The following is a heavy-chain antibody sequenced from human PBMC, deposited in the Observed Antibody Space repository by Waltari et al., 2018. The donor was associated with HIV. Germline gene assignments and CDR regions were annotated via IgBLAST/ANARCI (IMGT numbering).Heavy chain of an antibody. CDR2: IYYSGST. CDR1: GGSISSGGYY. CDR3: ARDGKSSYYYDSSPNWFDP. J-gene: IGHJ5*02. Sequence: QVQLQESGPGLVKPSQTLSLTCTVSGGSISSGGYYWSWIRQHPGKGLEGIGFIYYSGSTYYNPSLKSRGTISVDTSKNQFSRKLSSVTAADTAVYYCARDGKSSYYYDSSPNWFDPWGQGTLVAVSS. D-gene: IGHD3-22*01. V-gene: IGHV4-31*03.